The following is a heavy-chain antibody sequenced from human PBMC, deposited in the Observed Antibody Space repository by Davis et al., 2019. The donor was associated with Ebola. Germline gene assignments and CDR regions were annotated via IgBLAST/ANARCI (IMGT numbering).Heavy chain of an antibody. CDR2: IGSDGSKK. Sequence: GESLKISCAASGFTFRNYVMHWVRLAPGKGLEWVAVIGSDGSKKYYVGSVKGRFTISRDNAKSTLYLEMNSLRVEDSALYYCARSGENGGNDSWGQGTLVTVSS. V-gene: IGHV3-33*01. CDR3: ARSGENGGNDS. CDR1: GFTFRNYV. J-gene: IGHJ4*02. D-gene: IGHD3-10*01.